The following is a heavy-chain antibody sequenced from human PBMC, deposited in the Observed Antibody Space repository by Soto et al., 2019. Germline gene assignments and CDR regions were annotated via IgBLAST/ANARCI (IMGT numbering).Heavy chain of an antibody. V-gene: IGHV4-59*01. CDR1: GGSISSYY. D-gene: IGHD3-10*01. J-gene: IGHJ6*03. CDR3: ARDHRGTMVRGVPESKNYYYYMDV. Sequence: SETLSLTCTVSGGSISSYYWSWIRQPPGKGLEWIGYIYYSGSTNYNPSLKSRVTISVDTSKNQFSLKLSSVTAADTAVYYCARDHRGTMVRGVPESKNYYYYMDVWGKGTTVTVSS. CDR2: IYYSGST.